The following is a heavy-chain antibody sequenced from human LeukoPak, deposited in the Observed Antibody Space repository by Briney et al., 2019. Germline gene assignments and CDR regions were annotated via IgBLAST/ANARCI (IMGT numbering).Heavy chain of an antibody. V-gene: IGHV1-18*01. Sequence: ASVKVSCKASGYTFTSYGISWVRQAPGQGLEWMGWINAYNGNTNYAQKLQGRVTMTRDTSISTAYMELSRLRSDDTAVYYCARDKDGNRLRYWGQGTLVTVSS. CDR1: GYTFTSYG. CDR3: ARDKDGNRLRY. J-gene: IGHJ4*02. D-gene: IGHD1-14*01. CDR2: INAYNGNT.